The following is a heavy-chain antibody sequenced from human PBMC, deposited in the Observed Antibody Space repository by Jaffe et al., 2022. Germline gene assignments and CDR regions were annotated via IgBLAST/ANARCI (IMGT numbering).Heavy chain of an antibody. D-gene: IGHD2-21*02. V-gene: IGHV1-69*05. Sequence: QVQLVQSGAEVKKPGSSVKVSCKASGGTFSSYAISWVRQAPGQGLEWMGGIIPIFGTANYAQKFQGRVTITTDESTSTAYMELSSLRSEDTAVYYCARGCGGNSGWYFDLWGRGTLVTVSS. CDR3: ARGCGGNSGWYFDL. CDR2: IIPIFGTA. CDR1: GGTFSSYA. J-gene: IGHJ2*01.